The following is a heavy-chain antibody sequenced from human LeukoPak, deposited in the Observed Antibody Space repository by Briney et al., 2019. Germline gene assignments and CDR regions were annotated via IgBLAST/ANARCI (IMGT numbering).Heavy chain of an antibody. Sequence: GGSLRLSCAASGFTFSSYAMSWVRQAPGKGLEWVSAISGSGGSTYYADSVKSRFTISRDNSKNTLYLQMNSLRAEDTAVYYCASSHYGSGSYPWGQGTLVTVSS. CDR2: ISGSGGST. D-gene: IGHD3-10*01. CDR1: GFTFSSYA. CDR3: ASSHYGSGSYP. V-gene: IGHV3-23*01. J-gene: IGHJ5*02.